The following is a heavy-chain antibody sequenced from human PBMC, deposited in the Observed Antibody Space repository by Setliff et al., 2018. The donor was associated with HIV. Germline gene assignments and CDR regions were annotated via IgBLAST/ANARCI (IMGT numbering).Heavy chain of an antibody. CDR2: VYYTGST. CDR3: ARLSCSSNSCPFDY. CDR1: GGSISSDAYY. J-gene: IGHJ4*02. V-gene: IGHV4-31*03. D-gene: IGHD2-2*01. Sequence: PSETLSLTCTVSGGSISSDAYYWSWIRQHPGKGLEWIGYVYYTGSTYYNPSLKSRVTMSVDTSKNQFSLKVISMTAADTAVYYCARLSCSSNSCPFDYWVQGTLVTVSS.